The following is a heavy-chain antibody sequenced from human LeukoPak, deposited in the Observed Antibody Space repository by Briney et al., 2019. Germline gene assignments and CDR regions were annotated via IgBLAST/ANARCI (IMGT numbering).Heavy chain of an antibody. CDR3: AGTPSRNWFDP. Sequence: GGSLRLSCAASGFTFSTYSMNWVRQAPGERLEWVSSISGSSNYIYYADSVKGRFTISRDNAKNSLYLQMNSLRAEDTAVYYCAGTPSRNWFDPWGQGTLVTVSS. CDR2: ISGSSNYI. V-gene: IGHV3-21*01. CDR1: GFTFSTYS. J-gene: IGHJ5*02.